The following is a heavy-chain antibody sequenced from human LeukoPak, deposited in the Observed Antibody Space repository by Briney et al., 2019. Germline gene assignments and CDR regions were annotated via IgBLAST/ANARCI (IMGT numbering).Heavy chain of an antibody. V-gene: IGHV7-4-1*02. CDR1: GYTFTDYY. D-gene: IGHD6-6*01. CDR2: INTNTGNP. J-gene: IGHJ4*02. Sequence: ASVKVSCKASGYTFTDYYMHWVRQAPGQGLEWMGWINTNTGNPTYAQGFTGRFVFSLDTSVSTAYLQISSLKAEDTAVYYCARGPPSIAARPRMGFDYWGQGTLVTVSS. CDR3: ARGPPSIAARPRMGFDY.